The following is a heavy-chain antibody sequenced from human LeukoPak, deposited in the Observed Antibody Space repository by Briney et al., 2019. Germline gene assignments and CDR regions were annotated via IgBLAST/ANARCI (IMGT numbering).Heavy chain of an antibody. CDR1: GYTFTSYG. V-gene: IGHV1-18*01. CDR3: ARDPRAVAGTSTYFDY. J-gene: IGHJ4*02. CDR2: ISAYNGNT. Sequence: ASVKVSCKAPGYTFTSYGISWVRQAPGQGLEWMGWISAYNGNTNYAQKLQGRVTMTTDTSTSTAYMELRSLRSDDTAVYYCARDPRAVAGTSTYFDYWGQGTLVTVSS. D-gene: IGHD6-19*01.